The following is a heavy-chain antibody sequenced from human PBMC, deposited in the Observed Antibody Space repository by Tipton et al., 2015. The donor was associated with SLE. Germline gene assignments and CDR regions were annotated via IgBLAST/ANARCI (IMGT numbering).Heavy chain of an antibody. J-gene: IGHJ4*02. D-gene: IGHD3-10*01. Sequence: TLSLTCTVSGGSISDYYWNWIRQPPGKGLEWIGNIYYSGSTNYNPSLKSRVTISVDTSRNQFSLKLSSVTAADTAVYYCVRGGRKDGGSFDHWGQGTLVTVSS. CDR2: IYYSGST. CDR1: GGSISDYY. V-gene: IGHV4-59*01. CDR3: VRGGRKDGGSFDH.